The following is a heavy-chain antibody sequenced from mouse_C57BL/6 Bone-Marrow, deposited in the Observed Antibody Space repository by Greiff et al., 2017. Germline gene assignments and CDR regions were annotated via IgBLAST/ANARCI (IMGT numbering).Heavy chain of an antibody. CDR3: ARGYYYGSSSNWYFDV. CDR1: GYTFTSYW. J-gene: IGHJ1*03. V-gene: IGHV1-69*01. Sequence: QVQLQQSGAELVMPGASVKLSCKASGYTFTSYWMHWVKQRPGQGLEWIGEIDPSDSYTNYNQKFKGKSTLTVDKSSSTAYMQLSSLTSEDSAVYYCARGYYYGSSSNWYFDVWGTGTTVTVSS. CDR2: IDPSDSYT. D-gene: IGHD1-1*01.